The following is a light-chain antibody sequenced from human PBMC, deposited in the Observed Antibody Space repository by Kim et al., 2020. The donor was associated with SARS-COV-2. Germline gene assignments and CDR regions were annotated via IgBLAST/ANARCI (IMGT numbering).Light chain of an antibody. CDR1: QSVSSY. J-gene: IGKJ5*01. CDR2: DAS. Sequence: DIVLTQSPAILSLSPGERATLSCRASQSVSSYLAWYQQKPGQAPRLLIYDASHRATGIPARFSGSGSGTDFTLTISSLEPEDFAVYYCQQRSNWPPEITFGQGTRLEIK. CDR3: QQRSNWPPEIT. V-gene: IGKV3-11*01.